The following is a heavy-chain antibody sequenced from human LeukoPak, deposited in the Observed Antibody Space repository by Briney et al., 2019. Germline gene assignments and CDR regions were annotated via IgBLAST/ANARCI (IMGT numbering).Heavy chain of an antibody. CDR2: INPNSGGT. Sequence: ASVKVSCKASGYTFTSYYMHWVRQAPGQGLEWMGWINPNSGGTNYAQKFQGRVTMTRDTSISTAYMELSRLRSDDTAVYYCARDSYSSKDAFDIWGQGTMVTVSS. CDR1: GYTFTSYY. V-gene: IGHV1-2*02. CDR3: ARDSYSSKDAFDI. D-gene: IGHD6-13*01. J-gene: IGHJ3*02.